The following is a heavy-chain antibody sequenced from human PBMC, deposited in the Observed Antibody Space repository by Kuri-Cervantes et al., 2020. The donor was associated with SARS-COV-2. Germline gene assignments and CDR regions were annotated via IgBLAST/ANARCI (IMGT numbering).Heavy chain of an antibody. J-gene: IGHJ6*02. Sequence: ESLKISCTVSGGSISSSSYYWGWIRRPPGKGLEWIGSIYYSGSTYYNPSLKSRVTISVDTSKNQFSLKLSSVTAADTAVYYCAKYYDSSGPLAYGMDVWGQGTTVTVSS. CDR2: IYYSGST. CDR3: AKYYDSSGPLAYGMDV. CDR1: GGSISSSSYY. V-gene: IGHV4-39*01. D-gene: IGHD3-22*01.